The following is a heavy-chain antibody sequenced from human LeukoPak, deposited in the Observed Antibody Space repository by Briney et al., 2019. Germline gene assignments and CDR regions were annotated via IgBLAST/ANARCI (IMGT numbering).Heavy chain of an antibody. Sequence: GESLKISCKGSGYSFTNYWIGWVRQMPGKGLEWMGIIYPDDSDTRYSPSFQGQVTISADKSISTAYLQWSSLKASDTAMYYCARPGREKLPAAALDYWGQGTLVTVSS. CDR1: GYSFTNYW. J-gene: IGHJ4*02. CDR2: IYPDDSDT. CDR3: ARPGREKLPAAALDY. V-gene: IGHV5-51*01. D-gene: IGHD2-2*01.